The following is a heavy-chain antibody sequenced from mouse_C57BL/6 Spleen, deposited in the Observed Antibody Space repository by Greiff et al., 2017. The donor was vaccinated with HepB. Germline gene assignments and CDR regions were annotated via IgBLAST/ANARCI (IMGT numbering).Heavy chain of an antibody. CDR2: IDPETGGT. CDR1: GYTFTDYE. V-gene: IGHV1-15*01. J-gene: IGHJ2*01. CDR3: ARGDLYFDC. Sequence: VQLQESGAELVRPGASVTLSCKASGYTFTDYEMHWVKQTPVNGLEWIGAIDPETGGTAYNQKFKGKAILTADKSSSTAYMELRSLASEDSAVYYCARGDLYFDCWGKGTTLTVSS.